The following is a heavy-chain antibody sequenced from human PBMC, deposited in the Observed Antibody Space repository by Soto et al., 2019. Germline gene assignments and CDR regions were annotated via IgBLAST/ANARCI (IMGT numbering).Heavy chain of an antibody. J-gene: IGHJ4*02. V-gene: IGHV3-30*04. CDR3: SRGIMRSGGPFNY. D-gene: IGHD3-16*01. Sequence: GGSLRLSCVASGFTFSNYAMHWVRQDPGKGLEWVAVLSYDESNRYYADSVKGRFTISRDNSKNTLYLHMNSLRTEDTAVYCCSRGIMRSGGPFNYWGQGTLVTVS. CDR1: GFTFSNYA. CDR2: LSYDESNR.